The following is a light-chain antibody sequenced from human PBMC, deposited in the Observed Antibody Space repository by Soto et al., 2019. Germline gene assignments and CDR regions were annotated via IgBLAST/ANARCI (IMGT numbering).Light chain of an antibody. J-gene: IGLJ3*02. Sequence: QSALTQPPSASGSPGQSVTISCTGTSSDVGGYNYVSWYQQHPGKAPKLMIYEVNKRPSGVPDRFSGSKSGNTASLTVSGRQAEDEADYYCSSYAGSNNWVFGGGTKVTVL. CDR1: SSDVGGYNY. CDR2: EVN. V-gene: IGLV2-8*01. CDR3: SSYAGSNNWV.